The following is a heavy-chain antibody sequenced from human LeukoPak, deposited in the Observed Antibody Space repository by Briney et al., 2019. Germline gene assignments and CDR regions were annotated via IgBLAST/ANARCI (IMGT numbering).Heavy chain of an antibody. V-gene: IGHV1-18*01. J-gene: IGHJ6*02. D-gene: IGHD6-19*01. CDR2: ISAYNGNT. CDR3: AGDLGGWPYYYYYYGMDV. CDR1: GYTFTSYG. Sequence: ASVKVSCKASGYTFTSYGISWVRQAPGQGLEWMGWISAYNGNTNYAQKLQGRVTMTTDTSTSTAYMELRSLRSDDTAVYYCAGDLGGWPYYYYYYGMDVWGQGTTVTVSS.